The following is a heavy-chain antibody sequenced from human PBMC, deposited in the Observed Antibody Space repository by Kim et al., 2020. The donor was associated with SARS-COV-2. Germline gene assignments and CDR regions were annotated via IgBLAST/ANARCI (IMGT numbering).Heavy chain of an antibody. V-gene: IGHV4-34*01. CDR2: INHSGST. D-gene: IGHD3-10*01. CDR3: ARVPRGPEGLLWFGELSNGYYGMDV. Sequence: SETLSLTCAVYGGSFSGYYWSWIRQPPGKGLEWIGEINHSGSTNYNPSLKSRVTISIDTSKNQFSLKLSSVSAADTAVYYCARVPRGPEGLLWFGELSNGYYGMDVWGQGTTVTVSS. CDR1: GGSFSGYY. J-gene: IGHJ6*02.